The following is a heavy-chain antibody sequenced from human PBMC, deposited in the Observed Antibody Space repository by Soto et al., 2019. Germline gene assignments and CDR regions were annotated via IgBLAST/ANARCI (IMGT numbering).Heavy chain of an antibody. J-gene: IGHJ4*02. CDR2: INHSGST. D-gene: IGHD3-22*01. CDR3: AREDDSSGYQDY. Sequence: PSETLSLTCAVYGGSFSGYYLSWIRQPPGKGLEWIGEINHSGSTNYNPSLKSRVTISVDTSKNQFSLKLSSVTAADTAVYYCAREDDSSGYQDYWGQGTLVTVSS. V-gene: IGHV4-34*01. CDR1: GGSFSGYY.